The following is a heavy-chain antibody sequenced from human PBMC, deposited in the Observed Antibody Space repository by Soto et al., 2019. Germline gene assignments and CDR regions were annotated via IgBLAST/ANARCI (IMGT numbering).Heavy chain of an antibody. J-gene: IGHJ4*02. D-gene: IGHD2-21*01. CDR2: INAGNCNT. CDR3: ASYLLRWATYGVDF. V-gene: IGHV1-3*01. CDR1: GCSFTSYA. Sequence: AAVKVSCKASGCSFTSYARLWVRQAPGQKREWMGWINAGNCNTKYSQKFQGRVTITRHTTDSTDYKELRSLSSEDTAVYSWASYLLRWATYGVDFWGQGTLVTVSS.